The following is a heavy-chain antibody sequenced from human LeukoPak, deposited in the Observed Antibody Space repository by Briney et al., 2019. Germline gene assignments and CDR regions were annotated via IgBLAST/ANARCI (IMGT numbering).Heavy chain of an antibody. Sequence: SETLSLTCTVSGGSISSYYWSWLRQPPGKGLEWIGYIYYSGSTNYNPSLKSRVTISVDTSKNQFSLKLSSVTAADTAVYYCARDRARGDAFDIWGQGTMVTVSS. J-gene: IGHJ3*02. V-gene: IGHV4-59*01. CDR2: IYYSGST. CDR3: ARDRARGDAFDI. CDR1: GGSISSYY.